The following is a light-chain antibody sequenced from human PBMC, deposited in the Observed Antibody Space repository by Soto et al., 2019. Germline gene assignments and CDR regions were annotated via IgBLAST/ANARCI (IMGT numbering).Light chain of an antibody. CDR2: DAS. J-gene: IGKJ4*01. V-gene: IGKV1-5*01. Sequence: IDVSLSPSTLSGPVGDSVTITCRARQASSSWLAWYQQKPGKAPKLLIYDASTWESGIPARFSGSGSGTEFTLTISSLEPEDFAAYYCQQCSSYPLPFGRGTKVDIK. CDR3: QQCSSYPLP. CDR1: QASSSW.